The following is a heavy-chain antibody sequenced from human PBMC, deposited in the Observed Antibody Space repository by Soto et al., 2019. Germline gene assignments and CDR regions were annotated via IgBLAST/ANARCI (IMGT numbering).Heavy chain of an antibody. J-gene: IGHJ5*02. CDR3: AKDGGGAPIFGVVNNWFDP. Sequence: EVQLLESGGGLVQPGGSLRLSCGASGFTFSNYAMSWVRQAPGKGLEWVSAISGSGRRTYYADSVKGRFTISRDNSKNPLYLQMNSLRAEDTAVYYCAKDGGGAPIFGVVNNWFDPWGQGTLVTVSS. V-gene: IGHV3-23*01. CDR2: ISGSGRRT. CDR1: GFTFSNYA. D-gene: IGHD3-3*01.